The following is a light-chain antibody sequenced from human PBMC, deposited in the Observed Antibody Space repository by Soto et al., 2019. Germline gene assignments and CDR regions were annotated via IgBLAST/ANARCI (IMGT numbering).Light chain of an antibody. CDR2: EVS. J-gene: IGLJ3*02. V-gene: IGLV2-14*01. CDR3: ISYAGGYTRV. CDR1: NSDVGLYDF. Sequence: QSVLTQPASVSGTPGQSITISCTGSNSDVGLYDFVSWYQHHPGRAPKLIVSEVSHRPSGISNRFSGSKSGNTASLTISGLQAEDEADYYCISYAGGYTRVFGGGTKVTVL.